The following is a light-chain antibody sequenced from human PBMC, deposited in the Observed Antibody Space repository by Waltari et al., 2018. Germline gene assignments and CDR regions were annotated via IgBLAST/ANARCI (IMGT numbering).Light chain of an antibody. J-gene: IGKJ4*01. CDR1: KGISSW. Sequence: DIHMTQSPSSLSASVGNKVTIICRASKGISSWLAWYQQKSGKAPKLLIYAASSLQSGVPSRFSGSGSGTDYTLTISSLHPEDFATYYCQQGYNTPLTFGGGTKVEIK. CDR3: QQGYNTPLT. V-gene: IGKV1-12*01. CDR2: AAS.